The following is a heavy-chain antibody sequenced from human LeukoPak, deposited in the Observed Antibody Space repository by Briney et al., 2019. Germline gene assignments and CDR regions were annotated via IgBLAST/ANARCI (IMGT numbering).Heavy chain of an antibody. J-gene: IGHJ4*02. CDR3: ARGYSGYFYY. D-gene: IGHD5-12*01. Sequence: GGSLRLSCAASGFTFSDYSMNWVRQAPGKGLEWVSYISSRSSTIYYADSVKGRFTISRDNAKNTLYLQMNSLRAEDTAVYYCARGYSGYFYYWGQGALVTVSS. CDR2: ISSRSSTI. V-gene: IGHV3-48*04. CDR1: GFTFSDYS.